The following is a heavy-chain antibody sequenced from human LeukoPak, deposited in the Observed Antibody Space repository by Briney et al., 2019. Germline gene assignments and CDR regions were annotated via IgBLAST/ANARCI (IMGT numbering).Heavy chain of an antibody. Sequence: GGSLRLSCAASGFTFSSYSMNWVRQAPGKGLEWVALIVYDGGDKYYGDSVRGRFTISRDNFRNTWYLQMNSLTTEDTAVYYCAERDGAGVDYWGQGTLVIVSS. CDR1: GFTFSSYS. V-gene: IGHV3-30*02. CDR3: AERDGAGVDY. CDR2: IVYDGGDK. J-gene: IGHJ4*02. D-gene: IGHD1-26*01.